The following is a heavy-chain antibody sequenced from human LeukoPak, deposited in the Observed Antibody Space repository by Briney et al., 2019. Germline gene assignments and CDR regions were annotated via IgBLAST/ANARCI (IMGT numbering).Heavy chain of an antibody. D-gene: IGHD3-22*01. CDR1: GGSISSSSYY. CDR3: ARALYYDSSGYGY. Sequence: SETLSLTCTVSGGSISSSSYYWGWLRQPPGKGLEWIGSIYYSGSTYYNPSLKSRVTISVDTSKNQFSLKLSSVTAADTAVYYCARALYYDSSGYGYWGQGTLVTVSS. J-gene: IGHJ4*02. V-gene: IGHV4-39*01. CDR2: IYYSGST.